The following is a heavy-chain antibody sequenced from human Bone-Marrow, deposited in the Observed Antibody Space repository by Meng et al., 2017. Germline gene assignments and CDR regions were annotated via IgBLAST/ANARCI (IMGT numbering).Heavy chain of an antibody. CDR3: AKDVQQLVPSGGLDP. J-gene: IGHJ5*02. CDR1: GFTFDDYA. CDR2: MTRDGGSS. V-gene: IGHV3-43D*03. Sequence: GESLKISCVASGFTFDDYAMHWVRQAPGKGLEWVSLMTRDGGSSYYVDSVKGRFTISRDNSKNSLYLQMNRLRAEDTALYYCAKDVQQLVPSGGLDPWGQGTLVTVSS. D-gene: IGHD6-13*01.